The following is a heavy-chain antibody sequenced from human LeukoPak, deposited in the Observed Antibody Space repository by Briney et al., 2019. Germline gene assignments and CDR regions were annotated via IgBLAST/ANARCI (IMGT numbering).Heavy chain of an antibody. J-gene: IGHJ4*02. CDR2: INPNSGGT. CDR1: GNTFTGYY. V-gene: IGHV1-2*06. Sequence: ASVKVSCKASGNTFTGYYMHWVRQASGQGLEWMGRINPNSGGTNYAQKFQGRVTMTRDTSISTAYMELSRLRSDDTAVYYCARDMGSGSSHHFDYWGQGTLVTVSS. D-gene: IGHD3-10*01. CDR3: ARDMGSGSSHHFDY.